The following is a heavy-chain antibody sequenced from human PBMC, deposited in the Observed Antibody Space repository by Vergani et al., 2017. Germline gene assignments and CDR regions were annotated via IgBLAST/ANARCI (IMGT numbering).Heavy chain of an antibody. J-gene: IGHJ6*02. CDR1: GFTFSSYS. CDR2: ISSSSSYI. D-gene: IGHD3-10*01. V-gene: IGHV3-21*01. Sequence: EVQLVESGGGLVKPGGSLRLSCAASGFTFSSYSMNWVRQAPGKGLEWVSSISSSSSYIYYADSVKGRFTISRDNAKNSLYLQMNSLRAEDTAVYYCARVSRAGLLWFGELSPQYYYYYGMDVWGQGTTVTVSS. CDR3: ARVSRAGLLWFGELSPQYYYYYGMDV.